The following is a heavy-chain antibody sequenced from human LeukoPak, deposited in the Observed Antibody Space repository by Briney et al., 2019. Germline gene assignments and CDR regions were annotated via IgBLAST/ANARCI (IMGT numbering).Heavy chain of an antibody. D-gene: IGHD1-26*01. CDR1: GFTFSDYY. CDR3: ARVGVGATLYYFDY. CDR2: IRSSSANI. Sequence: GGSLRLSCAASGFTFSDYYMSWIRQAPGKGLEWVSYIRSSSANIYYADSAKGRSTISRDNAKNSLYLQMNSLRAEDTAVYYCARVGVGATLYYFDYWGQGTLVTVSS. V-gene: IGHV3-11*01. J-gene: IGHJ4*02.